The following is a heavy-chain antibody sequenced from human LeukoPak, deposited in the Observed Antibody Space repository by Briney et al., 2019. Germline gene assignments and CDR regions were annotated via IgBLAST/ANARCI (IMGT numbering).Heavy chain of an antibody. Sequence: GESLKISCKASGNSFTSNWIGWVRQMPGKGLEWMGIIYPGDSDTRYSPSFQGQVTISVDKSITTAYLPWSSLKASDTAMYYCTRPPFIWGQGTMVTVSS. V-gene: IGHV5-51*01. CDR1: GNSFTSNW. CDR3: TRPPFI. J-gene: IGHJ3*02. CDR2: IYPGDSDT.